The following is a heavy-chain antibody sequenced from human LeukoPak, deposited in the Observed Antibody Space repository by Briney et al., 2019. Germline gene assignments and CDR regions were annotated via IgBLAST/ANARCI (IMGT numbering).Heavy chain of an antibody. D-gene: IGHD3-22*01. CDR1: ILILNSYP. CDR3: ARHRSLHVYDSSGYYYPDAFDV. V-gene: IGHV3-30-3*01. CDR2: ISYDGSNK. J-gene: IGHJ3*01. Sequence: GGSLRLSCGASILILNSYPMHWVRQAPGKGLEWVAVISYDGSNKYYADSVKGRFTISRDSSKNTLFLRMHILRADDTAVYYGARHRSLHVYDSSGYYYPDAFDVWGQGTMVTVSS.